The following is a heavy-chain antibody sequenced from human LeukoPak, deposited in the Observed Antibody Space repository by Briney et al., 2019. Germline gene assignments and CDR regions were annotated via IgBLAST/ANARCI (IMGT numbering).Heavy chain of an antibody. CDR3: ARRIAAADAFDY. CDR1: GGSISSYD. V-gene: IGHV4-59*08. Sequence: PSGTLSLTCAVSGGSISSYDWSWIRQPPGKGLEWIAYIHYSGGNNYNPSLKSRVTISVDTSKNQLSLRLGSVTAADTAVYYCARRIAAADAFDYWGQGTLVTVSS. D-gene: IGHD6-13*01. CDR2: IHYSGGN. J-gene: IGHJ4*02.